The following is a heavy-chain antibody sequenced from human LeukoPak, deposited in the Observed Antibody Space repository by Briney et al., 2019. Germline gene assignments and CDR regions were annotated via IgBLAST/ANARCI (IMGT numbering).Heavy chain of an antibody. J-gene: IGHJ3*02. CDR3: ARDGGYSSDAFDI. CDR2: IYTSGST. CDR1: GGSISSYY. D-gene: IGHD2-21*02. V-gene: IGHV4-4*07. Sequence: PSETLSLTCTVSGGSISSYYWSWIRQPAGKGLEWIGRIYTSGSTNYNPSLKSRVTISVDKSKNQFSLKLSSVTAADTAVYYCARDGGYSSDAFDIWGQGTMVTVSP.